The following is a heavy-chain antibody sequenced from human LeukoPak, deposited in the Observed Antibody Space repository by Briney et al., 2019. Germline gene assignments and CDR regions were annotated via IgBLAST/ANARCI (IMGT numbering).Heavy chain of an antibody. CDR3: AREGTQVDSGGNFDY. CDR1: GFTFSSYS. CDR2: ISSSSSTI. J-gene: IGHJ4*02. V-gene: IGHV3-48*01. D-gene: IGHD2-15*01. Sequence: PGGSLRLSCAASGFTFSSYSMNWVRQAPGKGLEWVSYISSSSSTIYYADSVKGRFTISRDNAKNSLYLQMNSLRAEDTAVYYCAREGTQVDSGGNFDYWGQGTLVTVSS.